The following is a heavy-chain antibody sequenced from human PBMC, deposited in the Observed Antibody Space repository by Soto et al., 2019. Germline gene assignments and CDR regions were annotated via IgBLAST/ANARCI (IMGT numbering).Heavy chain of an antibody. CDR3: ARGWGIAAPGPNWFDP. CDR1: GYSLSGYY. Sequence: ASVKVSCKASGYSLSGYYLHWVRQAPGQGPEWMGWIDPNSGGTKYVQKFQGRVTMTRDTSISTVYLELSRLRSDDTAVYYCARGWGIAAPGPNWFDPWGQGTLVTVSS. CDR2: IDPNSGGT. J-gene: IGHJ5*02. V-gene: IGHV1-2*02. D-gene: IGHD6-13*01.